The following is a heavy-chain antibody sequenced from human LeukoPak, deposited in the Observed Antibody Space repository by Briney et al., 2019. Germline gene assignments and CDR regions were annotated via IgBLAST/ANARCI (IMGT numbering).Heavy chain of an antibody. V-gene: IGHV3-74*01. D-gene: IGHD2-15*01. CDR2: NNGDGSTT. Sequence: GGSLRPSCVASGFSLSGYWMYWVRQAPGKGLMYISRNNGDGSTTNYADVVKGRFTMSRDNVKNTLYLQMNSLRVEDTAVYYCARDPRNVGLAPWGQGTLVTVSS. CDR3: ARDPRNVGLAP. CDR1: GFSLSGYW. J-gene: IGHJ5*02.